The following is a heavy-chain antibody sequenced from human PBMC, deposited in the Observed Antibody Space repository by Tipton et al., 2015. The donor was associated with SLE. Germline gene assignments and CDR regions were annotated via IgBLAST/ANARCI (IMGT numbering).Heavy chain of an antibody. V-gene: IGHV3-48*03. J-gene: IGHJ2*01. CDR3: ARGLRSYYYDSSGSHWYFDL. D-gene: IGHD3-22*01. Sequence: GPLRLSCAASGFTFSSYEVNWVRQAPGKGLEWVSYISSSGSTIYYADSVKGRFTISRDNAKNSLYLQMNSLRAEDTAVYYCARGLRSYYYDSSGSHWYFDLWGRGTLVTVSS. CDR2: ISSSGSTI. CDR1: GFTFSSYE.